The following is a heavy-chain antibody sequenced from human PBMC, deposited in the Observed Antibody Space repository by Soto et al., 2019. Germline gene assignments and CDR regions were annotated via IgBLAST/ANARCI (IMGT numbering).Heavy chain of an antibody. V-gene: IGHV4-30-4*01. D-gene: IGHD5-12*01. CDR1: GGSISSGDYY. Sequence: PSETLSLTCTVSGGSISSGDYYWSWIRQPPGKGLEWIGYIYYSGSTYYNPSLKSRVTISVDTSKSQFSLNLSFVTAADTAVYYCARQSGVLDGYKSFFFLLDYWGQGTLVTVSS. CDR2: IYYSGST. J-gene: IGHJ4*02. CDR3: ARQSGVLDGYKSFFFLLDY.